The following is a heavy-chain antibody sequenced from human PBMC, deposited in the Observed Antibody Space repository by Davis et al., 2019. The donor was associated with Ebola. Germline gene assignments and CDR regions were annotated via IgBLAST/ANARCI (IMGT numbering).Heavy chain of an antibody. D-gene: IGHD2/OR15-2a*01. CDR1: GFIFSSYT. CDR3: VKDFTLSV. CDR2: IHGSGTGA. Sequence: GESLKISCAASGFIFSSYTMNWVRQAPGKGLEWVSAIHGSGTGAFYADSVKGRFTISRDNSKNILYLEMNSVRAEDTAIYYCVKDFTLSVWGQGTLVTVSS. V-gene: IGHV3-23*01. J-gene: IGHJ4*02.